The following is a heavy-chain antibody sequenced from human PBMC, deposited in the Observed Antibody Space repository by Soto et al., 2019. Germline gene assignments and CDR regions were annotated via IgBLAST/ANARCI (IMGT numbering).Heavy chain of an antibody. D-gene: IGHD3-22*01. J-gene: IGHJ4*02. CDR1: VYTITGYG. Sequence: XSVKVSCNASVYTITGYGISWVRQAPGQGLEWMGWISAYNGNTNDAQKLQGRVTMTTDTSTSTACMELRSLRSDDTAVYYCARVGPITMIVVVTPDFDYWGQGTLVTVSS. V-gene: IGHV1-18*04. CDR2: ISAYNGNT. CDR3: ARVGPITMIVVVTPDFDY.